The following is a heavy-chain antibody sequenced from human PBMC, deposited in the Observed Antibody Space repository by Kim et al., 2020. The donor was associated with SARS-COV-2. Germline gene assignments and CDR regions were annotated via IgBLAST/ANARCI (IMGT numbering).Heavy chain of an antibody. CDR2: ISRSSSYI. CDR3: AGVYDEEGATPNYYYGMVT. CDR1: GFTFSGYS. J-gene: IGHJ6*02. D-gene: IGHD2-15*01. Sequence: GGSLRLSCAASGFTFSGYSMNWVRQAPGKGLEWVSSISRSSSYIYYADSVKGRFTISRDNSKNSLYLQMNSLRAEDTAVYYCAGVYDEEGATPNYYYGMVTWGHGT. V-gene: IGHV3-21*01.